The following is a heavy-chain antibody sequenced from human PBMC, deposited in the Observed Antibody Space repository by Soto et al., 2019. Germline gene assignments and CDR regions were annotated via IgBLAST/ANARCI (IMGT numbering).Heavy chain of an antibody. J-gene: IGHJ5*02. CDR2: MNPNSGNT. V-gene: IGHV1-8*01. CDR3: ARERSAAGTGWFDP. Sequence: QVQLVQSGAEVKKPGASVKVSCKASGYTFTSYDINWVRQATGQGLEWMGWMNPNSGNTGYAQKFQGRVTMNRNNSISTAYIELSSLRSEDTAVYYCARERSAAGTGWFDPWGQGTLVTVSS. D-gene: IGHD6-13*01. CDR1: GYTFTSYD.